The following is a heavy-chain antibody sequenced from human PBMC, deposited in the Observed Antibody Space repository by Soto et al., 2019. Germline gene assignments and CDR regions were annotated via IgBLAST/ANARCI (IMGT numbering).Heavy chain of an antibody. CDR1: GFTFSSYL. Sequence: PGGSLRLSCAASGFTFSSYLMSWVRQAPGKGLEWVANIKQDGSEKYYVDSVKGRFTISRDNAKNSLYLQMNSLRAEGTAVYYCATRIAARPHYYYYMDVWGKGTTVTVSS. J-gene: IGHJ6*03. V-gene: IGHV3-7*01. CDR3: ATRIAARPHYYYYMDV. D-gene: IGHD6-6*01. CDR2: IKQDGSEK.